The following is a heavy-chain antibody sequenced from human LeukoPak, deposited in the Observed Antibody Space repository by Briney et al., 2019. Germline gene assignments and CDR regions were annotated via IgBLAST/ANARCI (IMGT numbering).Heavy chain of an antibody. V-gene: IGHV1-18*01. J-gene: IGHJ4*02. CDR1: GYTFTSYG. CDR2: ISAYNGNT. D-gene: IGHD2-2*01. CDR3: ARDRGIVVVPAATDY. Sequence: ASVKVSCTASGYTFTSYGISWVRQDPGQGLEWMGWISAYNGNTNYAQKLQGRVTMTTDTSASTAYMELRSLRSDDTAVYYCARDRGIVVVPAATDYWGQGTLVTVSS.